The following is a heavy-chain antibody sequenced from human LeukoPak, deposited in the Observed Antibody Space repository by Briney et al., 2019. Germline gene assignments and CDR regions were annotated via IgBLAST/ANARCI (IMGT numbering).Heavy chain of an antibody. CDR3: TRGSAPPTVAHY. CDR2: MDNSGRT. J-gene: IGHJ4*02. V-gene: IGHV3-66*01. Sequence: GGSLRLSCAASGFTVSGNYMSWVCQAPGKGLEWVSIMDNSGRTSHADSVKGRFTMSRDNSKNTLFLRMNTLRAEDTAVYYCTRGSAPPTVAHYWGQGTLVTVSS. D-gene: IGHD4-17*01. CDR1: GFTVSGNY.